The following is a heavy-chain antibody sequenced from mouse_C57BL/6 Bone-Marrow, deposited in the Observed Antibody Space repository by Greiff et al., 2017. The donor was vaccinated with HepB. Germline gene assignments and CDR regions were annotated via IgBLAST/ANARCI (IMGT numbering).Heavy chain of an antibody. CDR3: ARNPGSSPYWYFDV. J-gene: IGHJ1*03. D-gene: IGHD1-1*01. CDR1: GFSLTSYG. CDR2: IWSGGST. V-gene: IGHV2-2*01. Sequence: QVQLKESGPGLVQPSQSLSITCTVSGFSLTSYGVHWVRQSPGKGLEWLGVIWSGGSTDYNAAFISRLSISKDNSKSQVFFKMNSLQADDTAIYYCARNPGSSPYWYFDVWGTGTTVTVSS.